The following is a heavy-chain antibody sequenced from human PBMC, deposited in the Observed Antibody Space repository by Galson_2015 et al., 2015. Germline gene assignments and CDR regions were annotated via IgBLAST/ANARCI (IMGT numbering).Heavy chain of an antibody. J-gene: IGHJ3*02. CDR2: ISYDGSNK. Sequence: RLSCASSGFTFSSYGMHWVRQAPGKGLEWVAVISYDGSNKYYADSVKGRFTISRDNSKNTLYLQMNSLRAEDTAVYYCAKDMDSGSYVRAFDIWGQGTMVTVSS. V-gene: IGHV3-30*18. D-gene: IGHD1-26*01. CDR1: GFTFSSYG. CDR3: AKDMDSGSYVRAFDI.